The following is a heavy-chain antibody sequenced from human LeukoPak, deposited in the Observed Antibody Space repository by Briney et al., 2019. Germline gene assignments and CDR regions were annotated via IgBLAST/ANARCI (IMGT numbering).Heavy chain of an antibody. V-gene: IGHV3-11*01. J-gene: IGHJ4*02. CDR3: AREFCSSTSCYQLGY. CDR2: ISSSGSTI. D-gene: IGHD2-2*01. Sequence: GGSLRLSCAASGFTFGDYYMSWMRQAPGKGLEWVSYISSSGSTIYYADSVKGRFTISRDNAKNSLYLQMNSLRAEDTAVYYCAREFCSSTSCYQLGYWGQGTLVTVSS. CDR1: GFTFGDYY.